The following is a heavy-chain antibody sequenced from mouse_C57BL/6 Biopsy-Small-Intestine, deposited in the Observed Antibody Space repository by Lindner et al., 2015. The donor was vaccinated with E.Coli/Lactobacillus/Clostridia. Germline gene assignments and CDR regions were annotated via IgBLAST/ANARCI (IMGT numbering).Heavy chain of an antibody. D-gene: IGHD2-1*01. CDR1: GFNIKDYY. CDR3: TIGKGYWYFDV. V-gene: IGHV14-1*01. J-gene: IGHJ1*03. Sequence: VQLQESGAELVRPGASVKLSCTASGFNIKDYYLNWVKQRPEQGLEWIGRIDPEDGDTEYAPKFQGRATMTADTSSNTAYLQLSSLTSEDTAVYYCTIGKGYWYFDVWATGTTVTVSS. CDR2: IDPEDGDT.